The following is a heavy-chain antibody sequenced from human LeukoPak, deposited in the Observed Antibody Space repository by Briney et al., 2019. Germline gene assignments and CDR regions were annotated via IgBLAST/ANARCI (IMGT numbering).Heavy chain of an antibody. CDR1: GGSFSGYY. D-gene: IGHD3-3*01. J-gene: IGHJ4*02. CDR2: INHSGST. V-gene: IGHV4-34*01. CDR3: AKGFERNYDFWSGYYGDY. Sequence: PSETLSLTCAVYGGSFSGYYWSWIRQPPGKGLEWIGEINHSGSTKYTPSLKSRVTISVDTSKNQFSLKLSSATAADTAVYYCAKGFERNYDFWSGYYGDYWGQGTLVTVSS.